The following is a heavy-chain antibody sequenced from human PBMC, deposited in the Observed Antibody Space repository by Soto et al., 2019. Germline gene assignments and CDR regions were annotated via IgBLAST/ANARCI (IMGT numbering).Heavy chain of an antibody. J-gene: IGHJ6*02. CDR2: INGGTGRT. CDR3: ARGKGMEENYYYYGLDI. V-gene: IGHV1-3*01. D-gene: IGHD1-1*01. CDR1: GYTFSTHA. Sequence: ASVKVSCKASGYTFSTHAMHWVRQAPGQSLEWMGWINGGTGRTKHSQRFQDRVTITRDTSASTAYMELSSLRSEDTAVYYCARGKGMEENYYYYGLDIWGQGTTVTVSS.